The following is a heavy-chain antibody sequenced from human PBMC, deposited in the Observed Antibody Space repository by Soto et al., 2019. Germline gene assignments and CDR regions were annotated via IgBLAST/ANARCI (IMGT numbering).Heavy chain of an antibody. CDR1: GGSISSGNDY. D-gene: IGHD2-15*01. J-gene: IGHJ4*02. CDR2: ISYRGST. V-gene: IGHV4-30-4*01. Sequence: QVQLQESGPGLVKPSQTLSLTCTVSGGSISSGNDYWSWMRQPPGKGLEWIGFISYRGSTYYNLSNTSQIKISVHTAKNPFAQNRTFVTAADTAVYYGATMGTPAARRYYLDFWGEGTLVPVSS. CDR3: ATMGTPAARRYYLDF.